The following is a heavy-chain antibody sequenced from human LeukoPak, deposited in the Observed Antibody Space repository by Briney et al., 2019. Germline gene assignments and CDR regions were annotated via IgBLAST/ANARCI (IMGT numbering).Heavy chain of an antibody. Sequence: GGSLRLSCAASGFTLSSYAMQWVRQAASKGLEWVAVISYDGSNKYYADSVKDRFTISRDNSMNTLYLQMNSLRAEDTAVYYCASEMAVGADHRNWFDPWGQGTLVTVSS. CDR3: ASEMAVGADHRNWFDP. D-gene: IGHD1-26*01. V-gene: IGHV3-30-3*01. CDR2: ISYDGSNK. CDR1: GFTLSSYA. J-gene: IGHJ5*02.